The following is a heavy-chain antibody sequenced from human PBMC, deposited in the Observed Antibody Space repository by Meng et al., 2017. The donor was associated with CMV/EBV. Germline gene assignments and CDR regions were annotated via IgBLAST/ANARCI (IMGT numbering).Heavy chain of an antibody. CDR2: ISSSSSYI. D-gene: IGHD6-13*01. CDR1: GFTFSSYS. Sequence: GGSLRLSCAASGFTFSSYSMNWVRQAPGKGLEWVSSISSSSSYIYYADSVKGRFTISRDNAKNSLYLQMNSLRAEDTAVYYCARDTGSGYSSSWADYWGQGTLVTVSS. V-gene: IGHV3-21*01. J-gene: IGHJ4*02. CDR3: ARDTGSGYSSSWADY.